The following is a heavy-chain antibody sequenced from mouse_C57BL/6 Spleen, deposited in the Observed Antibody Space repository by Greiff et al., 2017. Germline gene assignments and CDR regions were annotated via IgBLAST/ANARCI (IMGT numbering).Heavy chain of an antibody. D-gene: IGHD2-4*01. CDR3: AREDDYDWYFDV. CDR2: INPNNGGT. CDR1: GYTFTDYN. V-gene: IGHV1-22*01. Sequence: VQLKQSGPELVKPGASVKMSCKASGYTFTDYNMHWVKQSHGKSLEWIGYINPNNGGTSYNQKFRGKATLTVNKPSSTAYMELRSLTSEDSAVYYCAREDDYDWYFDVWGTGTTVTVSS. J-gene: IGHJ1*03.